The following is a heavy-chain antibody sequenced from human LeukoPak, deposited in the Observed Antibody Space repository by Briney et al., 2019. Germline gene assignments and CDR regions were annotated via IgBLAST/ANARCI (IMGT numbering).Heavy chain of an antibody. D-gene: IGHD2-15*01. CDR1: GHTFTTYN. CDR3: AREDIAEAIGGPENWFDP. V-gene: IGHV1-18*01. J-gene: IGHJ5*02. Sequence: ASVKVSCKASGHTFTTYNINWVRQAPGQGLEWMGWISGYNGNTNYAQKLQGRVTMTTDTSTSTAYMELRSLKSDDTAVYYCAREDIAEAIGGPENWFDPWGQGTLVTVSS. CDR2: ISGYNGNT.